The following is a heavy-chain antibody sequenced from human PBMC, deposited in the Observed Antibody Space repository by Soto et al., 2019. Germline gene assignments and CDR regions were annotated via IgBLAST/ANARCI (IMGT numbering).Heavy chain of an antibody. V-gene: IGHV3-33*01. J-gene: IGHJ6*02. CDR3: ARDLAARPNYYGMDV. Sequence: GRSLRVSCAASGFTFSNFGMHWVRQAHGKGLEWVAVIWHDGKNKYYADSAKGRFTISRDNAKNSLYLQMNSLRAEDTAVYYCARDLAARPNYYGMDVWGQGTTVTVSS. D-gene: IGHD6-6*01. CDR2: IWHDGKNK. CDR1: GFTFSNFG.